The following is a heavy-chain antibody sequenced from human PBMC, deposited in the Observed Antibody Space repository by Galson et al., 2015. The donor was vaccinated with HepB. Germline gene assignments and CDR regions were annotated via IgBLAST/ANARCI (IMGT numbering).Heavy chain of an antibody. CDR1: GFTFSGSA. J-gene: IGHJ3*02. Sequence: SLRLSCAASGFTFSGSAMHWVRQASGKGLEWIGRIRSKANNYATAYAESVKGRSTISRDDSLNTAYLQMNSLKTEDTAVYYCTKSLRGYCTTASCYGPFDIWGQGTMVTVSS. CDR3: TKSLRGYCTTASCYGPFDI. D-gene: IGHD2-2*01. V-gene: IGHV3-73*01. CDR2: IRSKANNYAT.